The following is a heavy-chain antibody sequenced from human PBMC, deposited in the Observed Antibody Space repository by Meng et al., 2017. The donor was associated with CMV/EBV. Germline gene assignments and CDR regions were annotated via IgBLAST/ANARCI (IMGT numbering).Heavy chain of an antibody. J-gene: IGHJ6*02. CDR3: ARDSPDSRRAKTTLCSSTSCYYYSMDV. CDR1: GFTFSAYY. D-gene: IGHD2-2*01. CDR2: ISSSGSTI. V-gene: IGHV3-11*04. Sequence: GGSLRLSCAASGFTFSAYYMSWIRQAPGKGLEWVSYISSSGSTIYYADSVKGRFTISRDNAKNSLYLQMNSLRAEDTAVYYCARDSPDSRRAKTTLCSSTSCYYYSMDVWGQGTTVTVSS.